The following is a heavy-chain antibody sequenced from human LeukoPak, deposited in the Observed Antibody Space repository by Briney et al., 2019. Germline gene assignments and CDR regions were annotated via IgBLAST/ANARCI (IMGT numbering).Heavy chain of an antibody. CDR2: IYYSGST. D-gene: IGHD3-22*01. CDR3: ARPVSDSSGYYLYYFDY. CDR1: GDSFSRYY. J-gene: IGHJ4*02. V-gene: IGHV4-39*01. Sequence: SETLSLTCTVSGDSFSRYYWGWIRQPPGKGLEWIGSIYYSGSTYYNPSLKSRVTISVDTSKNQFSLKLSSVTAADTAVYYCARPVSDSSGYYLYYFDYWGQGTLVTVSS.